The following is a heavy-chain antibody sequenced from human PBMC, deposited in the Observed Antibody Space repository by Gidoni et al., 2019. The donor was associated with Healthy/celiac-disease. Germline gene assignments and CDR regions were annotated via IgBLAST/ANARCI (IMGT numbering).Heavy chain of an antibody. CDR1: GFTFSSCS. V-gene: IGHV3-30*18. CDR3: AKGRGGGALSTFDY. D-gene: IGHD2-21*01. Sequence: QVQLVESGGGVIQPGRSLRLSCAASGFTFSSCSMHWVRQAPGKGLEWVAVISYDGSNKYYADSVKDRFTISRDNSKNTLYLQMNSLRAEDTAVYYCAKGRGGGALSTFDYWGQGTLVTVSS. CDR2: ISYDGSNK. J-gene: IGHJ4*02.